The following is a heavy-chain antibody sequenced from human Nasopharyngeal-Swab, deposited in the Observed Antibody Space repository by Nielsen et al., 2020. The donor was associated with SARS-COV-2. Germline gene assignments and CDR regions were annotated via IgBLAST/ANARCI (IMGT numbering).Heavy chain of an antibody. Sequence: SVKVSCKASGGTFSSYAISWVRQAPGQGLEWMGGINPIFGTANYAQKFQGRVTITADESTSTAYMELSSLRSEDTAVYYCAREGITMLRFNWFDPWGQGTLVTVSS. CDR2: INPIFGTA. CDR3: AREGITMLRFNWFDP. V-gene: IGHV1-69*13. CDR1: GGTFSSYA. D-gene: IGHD3-10*01. J-gene: IGHJ5*02.